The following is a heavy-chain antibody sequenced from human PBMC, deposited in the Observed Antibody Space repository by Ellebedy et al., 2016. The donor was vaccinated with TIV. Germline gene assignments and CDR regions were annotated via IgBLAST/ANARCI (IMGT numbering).Heavy chain of an antibody. D-gene: IGHD6-19*01. CDR2: IVWDGSYT. J-gene: IGHJ4*02. CDR1: GFTFDDYM. V-gene: IGHV3-43*01. CDR3: AKDIGAGTYFDY. Sequence: GGSLRLXXAASGFTFDDYMMHWVRQAPGKGLEWVSLIVWDGSYTNYADSVKGRFTISRDNSKNSLYLQMKSLRTEDTALYYCAKDIGAGTYFDYWGQGTRVTVSS.